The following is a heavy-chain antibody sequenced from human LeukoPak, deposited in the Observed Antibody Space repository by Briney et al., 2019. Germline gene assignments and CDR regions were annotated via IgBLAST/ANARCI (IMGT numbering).Heavy chain of an antibody. J-gene: IGHJ4*02. CDR2: INSDGSSR. V-gene: IGHV3-74*01. D-gene: IGHD6-19*01. Sequence: PGGSLRLSCAASGFTFSTYWVHWVRQAPGKGLVWVSRINSDGSSRTYADSVKGRFTISRDNAKNTLYLQMNSLRAEDTAVYYCAGVSPQWLIPPDYWGQGTLVTVSS. CDR3: AGVSPQWLIPPDY. CDR1: GFTFSTYW.